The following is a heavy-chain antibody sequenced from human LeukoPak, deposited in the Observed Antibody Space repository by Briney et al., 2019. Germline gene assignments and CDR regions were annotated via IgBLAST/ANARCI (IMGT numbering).Heavy chain of an antibody. J-gene: IGHJ4*02. V-gene: IGHV3-30-3*01. CDR1: GFTFSSYA. D-gene: IGHD5-12*01. CDR3: ARPYGGYVDYYFDY. CDR2: ISYDGSNK. Sequence: GGSLRLSCAASGFTFSSYAMDWVRQAPGKGLEWVAVISYDGSNKYYADSVKGRFTISRDNSKNTLYLQMNGLRTEDTAVYYCARPYGGYVDYYFDYWGQGTLVTVSS.